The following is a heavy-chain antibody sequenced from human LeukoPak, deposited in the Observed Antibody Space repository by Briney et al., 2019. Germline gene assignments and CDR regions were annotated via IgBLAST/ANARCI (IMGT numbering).Heavy chain of an antibody. J-gene: IGHJ4*02. CDR3: ARLGRKTTVVPPDFDC. CDR1: GGSIRSDY. D-gene: IGHD4-23*01. CDR2: IHYSGST. Sequence: SETLSLTCTVSGGSIRSDYWSWVRQPPGKGLEWIGYIHYSGSTNYNASLKSRLTMSVDMSKNQFSLKLTSVTAADTAVYYCARLGRKTTVVPPDFDCWGQGTAVTVSS. V-gene: IGHV4-59*01.